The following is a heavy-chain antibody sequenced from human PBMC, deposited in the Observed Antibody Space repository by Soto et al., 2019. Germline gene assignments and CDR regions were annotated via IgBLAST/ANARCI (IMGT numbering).Heavy chain of an antibody. J-gene: IGHJ6*02. D-gene: IGHD1-26*01. V-gene: IGHV1-46*01. CDR3: AREQWGAFYNYYGMDV. CDR2: INPSGGST. CDR1: GYTFTSYY. Sequence: ASVKVSCKASGYTFTSYYMHWVRQAPGQGLEWMGIINPSGGSTSYAQKFQGRVTMTRDTSTNTVYMELSSLRSEDTAVYYCAREQWGAFYNYYGMDVWGQGTTVTVSS.